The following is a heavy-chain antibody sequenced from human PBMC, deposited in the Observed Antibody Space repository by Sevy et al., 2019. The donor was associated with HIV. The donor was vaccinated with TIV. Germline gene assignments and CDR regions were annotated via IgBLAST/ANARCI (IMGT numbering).Heavy chain of an antibody. V-gene: IGHV1-2*02. Sequence: ASVKVSCKASGYTFTGYYMHWVRQAPGQGLEWMGWINPNSGGTNYAQTFQGRVTMTRDTSISTAYIELSRLRSDDTAVYYCARLGGSYPNHDYWGQGTLVTVSS. J-gene: IGHJ4*02. CDR1: GYTFTGYY. D-gene: IGHD1-26*01. CDR2: INPNSGGT. CDR3: ARLGGSYPNHDY.